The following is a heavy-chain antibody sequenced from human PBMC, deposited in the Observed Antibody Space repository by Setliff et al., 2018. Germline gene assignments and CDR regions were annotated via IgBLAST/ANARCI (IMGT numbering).Heavy chain of an antibody. CDR1: GGSISGFY. D-gene: IGHD3-3*01. CDR3: ARMSGFQYIDV. Sequence: PSETLSLTCTVSGGSISGFYCSWFRQPAGKELEWIGQIYTSWSTNYNPSLKSRVTISLDTSKNQFSLSLTSVTAEGTAVYYCARMSGFQYIDVWDKGTTVTVSS. CDR2: IYTSWST. J-gene: IGHJ6*03. V-gene: IGHV4-4*07.